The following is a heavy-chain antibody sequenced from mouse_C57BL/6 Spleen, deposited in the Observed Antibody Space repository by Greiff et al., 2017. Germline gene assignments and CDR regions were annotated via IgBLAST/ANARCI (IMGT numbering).Heavy chain of an antibody. CDR3: ARYDYDEAWFAY. Sequence: QVQLQQSGAELARPGASVKLSCKASGYTFTSYGISWVKQRTGQGLEWIGEIYPRSGNTYYNEKFKGKATLTADKSASTAYMELRSLTSEDSAVYFCARYDYDEAWFAYWGQGTLVTVSA. V-gene: IGHV1-81*01. J-gene: IGHJ3*01. CDR2: IYPRSGNT. D-gene: IGHD2-4*01. CDR1: GYTFTSYG.